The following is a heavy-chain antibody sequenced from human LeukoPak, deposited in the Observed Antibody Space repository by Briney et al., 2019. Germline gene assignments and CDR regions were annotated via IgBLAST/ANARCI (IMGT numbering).Heavy chain of an antibody. J-gene: IGHJ4*02. Sequence: SETLSLTCTVSGGSISSYYWSWIRQPPGKGLEWIGSIYHSGSTYYNPSLKSRVSISVDTSKNQVSLKLSSVTAADTAVYYCARDQYYYDSSGYGTFDYWGQGTLVTVSS. V-gene: IGHV4-38-2*02. CDR3: ARDQYYYDSSGYGTFDY. D-gene: IGHD3-22*01. CDR1: GGSISSYY. CDR2: IYHSGST.